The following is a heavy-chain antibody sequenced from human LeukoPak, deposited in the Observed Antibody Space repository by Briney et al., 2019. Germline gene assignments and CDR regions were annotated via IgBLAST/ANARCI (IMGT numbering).Heavy chain of an antibody. CDR1: GGSISSYY. V-gene: IGHV4-59*12. J-gene: IGHJ4*02. CDR3: ARGFDYGGRTVDY. CDR2: IYYSGST. D-gene: IGHD4-23*01. Sequence: SETLSLTCTVSGGSISSYYWSWIRQPPGKGLEWIGYIYYSGSTNYNPSLKSRVTISVDTSKNQFSLKLSSVTAADTAVYYCARGFDYGGRTVDYWGQGTLVTVSS.